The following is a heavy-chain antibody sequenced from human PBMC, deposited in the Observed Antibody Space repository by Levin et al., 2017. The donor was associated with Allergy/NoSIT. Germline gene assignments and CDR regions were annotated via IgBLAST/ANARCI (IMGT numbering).Heavy chain of an antibody. CDR2: INHSGST. J-gene: IGHJ4*02. Sequence: SCAVYGGSVSGYYWSWIRQPPGKGLEWIGEINHSGSTNYNPSIKSRVTMSIDTSTDQFSLRLSSVTAADTAVYYCARGQRSDYYDASGFYYVFDHWGQGTLVTISS. CDR1: GGSVSGYY. D-gene: IGHD3-22*01. V-gene: IGHV4-34*01. CDR3: ARGQRSDYYDASGFYYVFDH.